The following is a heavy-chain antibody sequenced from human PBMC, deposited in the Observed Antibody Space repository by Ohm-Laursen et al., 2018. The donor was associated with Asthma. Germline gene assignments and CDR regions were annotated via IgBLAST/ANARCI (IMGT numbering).Heavy chain of an antibody. Sequence: GSSVKVSCKASGYTFTSYDINWVRQATGQGLEWMGWMNPNSGNTGYAQKFQGRVTMTRNTPISTAYMELSSLRSEDTAVYYCARGPYTSLVATISPWYYYGMDVWGQGITVTVSS. CDR1: GYTFTSYD. J-gene: IGHJ6*02. D-gene: IGHD5-12*01. V-gene: IGHV1-8*01. CDR2: MNPNSGNT. CDR3: ARGPYTSLVATISPWYYYGMDV.